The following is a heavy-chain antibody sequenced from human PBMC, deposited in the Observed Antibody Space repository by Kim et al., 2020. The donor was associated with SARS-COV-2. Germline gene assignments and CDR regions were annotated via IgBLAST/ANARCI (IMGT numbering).Heavy chain of an antibody. J-gene: IGHJ3*02. CDR3: ARGQDVVVPAAISPAFDI. CDR1: GGSFSGYY. CDR2: INHSGST. D-gene: IGHD2-2*02. V-gene: IGHV4-34*01. Sequence: SETLSLTCAVYGGSFSGYYWSWIRQPPGKGLEWIGEINHSGSTNYNPSLKSRVTISVDTSKNQFSLKLSSVTAADTAVYHCARGQDVVVPAAISPAFDIWGQGTMVTVSS.